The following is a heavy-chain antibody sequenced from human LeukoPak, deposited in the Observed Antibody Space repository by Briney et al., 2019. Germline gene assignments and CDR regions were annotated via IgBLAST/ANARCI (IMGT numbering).Heavy chain of an antibody. CDR1: GGSISSGGYS. CDR2: MYHSGST. Sequence: PSQTLSLTCAVSGGSISSGGYSWRWLRQPPGRGGEGVGYMYHSGSTYENPSLKSRVTISVDRSKNQFSLKLSSVTAADTAVYYCARGSDYYDSSVDYWGQGTLVTVSS. J-gene: IGHJ4*02. V-gene: IGHV4-30-2*01. CDR3: ARGSDYYDSSVDY. D-gene: IGHD3-22*01.